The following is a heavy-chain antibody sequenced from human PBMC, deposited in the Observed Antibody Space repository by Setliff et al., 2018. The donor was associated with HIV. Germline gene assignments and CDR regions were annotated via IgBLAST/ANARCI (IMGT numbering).Heavy chain of an antibody. CDR2: ISYTGST. CDR1: GGSINRSNYY. J-gene: IGHJ4*02. Sequence: PSETLSLTCTVPGGSINRSNYYWGWIRQPPGKGLEWIGTISYTGSTYYDPSLKSRVTISLDTSKKQFFLRLSSVTAPDTAIYYCARQTWEYYDTLTGYYRSPKNFDSWGQGTLVTVSS. D-gene: IGHD3-9*01. V-gene: IGHV4-39*01. CDR3: ARQTWEYYDTLTGYYRSPKNFDS.